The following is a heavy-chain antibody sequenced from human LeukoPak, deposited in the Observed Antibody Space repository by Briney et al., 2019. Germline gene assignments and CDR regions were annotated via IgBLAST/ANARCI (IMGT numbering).Heavy chain of an antibody. Sequence: GGSLRLSCAASGFTFSTYWMSWVRQAPGKGLEWVANIKQDGTEKYYVDSVKGRFTISRDNAKNTLYLQMNSLRAEDTAVYYCASLNNPLLRWGQGTLVTVSS. CDR2: IKQDGTEK. D-gene: IGHD3-3*01. CDR1: GFTFSTYW. CDR3: ASLNNPLLR. V-gene: IGHV3-7*01. J-gene: IGHJ4*02.